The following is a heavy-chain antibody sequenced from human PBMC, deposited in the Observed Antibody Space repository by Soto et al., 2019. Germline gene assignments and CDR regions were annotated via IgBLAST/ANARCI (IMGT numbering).Heavy chain of an antibody. CDR2: LYYSRIT. V-gene: IGHV4-61*01. D-gene: IGHD3-3*01. J-gene: IGHJ4*02. CDR1: GVSVSSDSYY. Sequence: QVQLQESGPGLVKPSETLSLTCNVSGVSVSSDSYYWTWIRQPPGKGLEWIGYLYYSRITNSHPSLKGRVTISIDTSKNQFSLRLTSVTAADTALYYCARVDEGGNSFGPLDSWGQGTLVPVSS. CDR3: ARVDEGGNSFGPLDS.